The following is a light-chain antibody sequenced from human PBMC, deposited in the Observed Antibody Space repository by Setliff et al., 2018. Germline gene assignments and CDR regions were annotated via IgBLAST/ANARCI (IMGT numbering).Light chain of an antibody. CDR3: CSYAGSDTYVV. J-gene: IGLJ2*01. Sequence: QSALARPASVSGSPGQSITISCTGTSSDVGSYNLVSWYRQHPGKAPKLMVYDVNKRPSGIPNRFSGSKSGNTASLTISRLRADDEATYYCCSYAGSDTYVVFGGGTKVT. V-gene: IGLV2-23*02. CDR1: SSDVGSYNL. CDR2: DVN.